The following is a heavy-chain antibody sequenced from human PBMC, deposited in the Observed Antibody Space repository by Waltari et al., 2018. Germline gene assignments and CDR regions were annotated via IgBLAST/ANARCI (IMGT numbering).Heavy chain of an antibody. D-gene: IGHD2-2*01. CDR2: IKTDGSET. V-gene: IGHV3-7*01. CDR1: GFTFSSYW. CDR3: AREKFVVSANSWFDP. Sequence: EVQLVESGGGLVQPGRSLRLSCAASGFTFSSYWMTWVRQAPGKGLEWVANIKTDGSETHYVDSVEGRFTIARDNAKNSLYLQMNSLRAEDSAVYYCAREKFVVSANSWFDPWGQGTWSPSPQ. J-gene: IGHJ5*02.